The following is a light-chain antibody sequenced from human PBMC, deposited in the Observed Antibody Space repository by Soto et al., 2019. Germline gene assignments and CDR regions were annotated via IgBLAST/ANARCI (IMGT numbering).Light chain of an antibody. CDR1: QSVSSNY. CDR3: QQYGGSPPWT. J-gene: IGKJ1*01. Sequence: EIVLTQSPGTLSLSPGERATLSCRASQSVSSNYLAWYQQKPGQAPRLLIYGASSRATGIPDRFSGSGSGTDFTLTISRLEPEDIAVYYCQQYGGSPPWTFGQWTKVEVK. CDR2: GAS. V-gene: IGKV3-20*01.